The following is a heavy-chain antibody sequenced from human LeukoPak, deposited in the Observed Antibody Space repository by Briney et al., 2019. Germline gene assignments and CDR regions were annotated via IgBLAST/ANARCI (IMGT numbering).Heavy chain of an antibody. CDR1: GFTFSSYS. Sequence: PGGSLRLSCAASGFTFSSYSMNWVRHAPGKGLEWVSSISSSSYIYYAASVKGRFTISRDNAKNSLYLQMNSLRAEDTAVYYCARGSGYDYYYGMDVWGQGTTVTVSS. CDR3: ARGSGYDYYYGMDV. V-gene: IGHV3-21*01. D-gene: IGHD3-22*01. CDR2: ISSSSYI. J-gene: IGHJ6*02.